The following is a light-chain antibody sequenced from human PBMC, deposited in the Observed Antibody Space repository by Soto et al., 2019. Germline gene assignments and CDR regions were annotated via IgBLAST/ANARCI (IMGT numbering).Light chain of an antibody. V-gene: IGLV2-14*03. J-gene: IGLJ2*01. CDR1: SSDVGGYNY. Sequence: QSVLTQPASVSGSPGQSITISCTGTSSDVGGYNYVSCYQQHPGKAPKLMIYDVITRPSGVSNRISGSKSGNSASLTISGLQAEDEADYYCSSYTSSSTYVVFGGGTKLTVL. CDR3: SSYTSSSTYVV. CDR2: DVI.